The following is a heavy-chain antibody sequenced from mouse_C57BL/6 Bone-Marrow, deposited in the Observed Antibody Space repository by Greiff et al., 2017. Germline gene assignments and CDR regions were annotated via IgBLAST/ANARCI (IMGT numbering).Heavy chain of an antibody. CDR2: LSDGGSYT. Sequence: EVKLVESGGGLVKPGGSLKLSCAASGFTFSSYALSWVRQTPEKRLEWVATLSDGGSYTYYPDNVKGRFTISRDNAKSNLYLQMSHLKSEDTAMYYCAREGYDYTWFAYWGQGTLVTVSA. CDR1: GFTFSSYA. CDR3: AREGYDYTWFAY. D-gene: IGHD2-4*01. V-gene: IGHV5-4*01. J-gene: IGHJ3*01.